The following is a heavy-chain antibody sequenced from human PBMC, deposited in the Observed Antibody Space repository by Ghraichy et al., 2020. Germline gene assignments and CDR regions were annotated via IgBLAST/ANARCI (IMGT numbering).Heavy chain of an antibody. J-gene: IGHJ4*02. CDR1: GFTFSSYA. CDR2: ISSNGGST. Sequence: GSLRLSCAASGFTFSSYAMHWVRQAPGKGLEYVSAISSNGGSTYYANSVKGRFTISRDNSKNTLYLQMGSLRAEDMAVYYCARERHYYDSSGYAFDYWGQGTLVTVSS. CDR3: ARERHYYDSSGYAFDY. D-gene: IGHD3-22*01. V-gene: IGHV3-64*01.